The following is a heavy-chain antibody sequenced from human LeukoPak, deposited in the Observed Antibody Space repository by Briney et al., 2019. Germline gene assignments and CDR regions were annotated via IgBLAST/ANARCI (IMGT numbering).Heavy chain of an antibody. Sequence: KASETLSLTCAVYGGSFSGYYWSWIRQPPGKGLEWIGEINHSGSTNYNPSLKSRVTISVDTSKNQFSLKLSSVTAADTAVYYCARINQDVWGSYRYRAVGPFDYWGQGTLVTVSS. CDR3: ARINQDVWGSYRYRAVGPFDY. V-gene: IGHV4-34*01. CDR1: GGSFSGYY. D-gene: IGHD3-16*02. CDR2: INHSGST. J-gene: IGHJ4*02.